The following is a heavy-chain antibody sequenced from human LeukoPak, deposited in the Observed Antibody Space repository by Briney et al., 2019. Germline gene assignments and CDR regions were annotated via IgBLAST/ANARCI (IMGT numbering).Heavy chain of an antibody. CDR1: GYTFTSYD. V-gene: IGHV1-8*01. CDR3: ARGRCSSGWYLNWFDP. J-gene: IGHJ5*02. CDR2: MNPNSGNT. Sequence: ASVKVSCKASGYTFTSYDINWVRQATGQGLEWMGWMNPNSGNTGYAQKFQGRVTMTRNTSISTAYMELSSLRSEDTAVYYCARGRCSSGWYLNWFDPWGQGTLVTVSS. D-gene: IGHD6-19*01.